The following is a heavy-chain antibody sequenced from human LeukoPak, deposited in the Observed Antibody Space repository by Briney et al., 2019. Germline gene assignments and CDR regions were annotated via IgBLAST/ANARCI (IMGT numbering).Heavy chain of an antibody. Sequence: GESLKISCKGSGYSFTSYWIGWVRQMPGKGLGWMGIIYPGDSDTRYSPSFQGQVTISADKSISTAYLQWSSLKASDTAMYYCARLRETSGSPQYFYFYGMDVWGQGTTVTVSS. CDR2: IYPGDSDT. J-gene: IGHJ6*02. D-gene: IGHD1-26*01. V-gene: IGHV5-51*01. CDR1: GYSFTSYW. CDR3: ARLRETSGSPQYFYFYGMDV.